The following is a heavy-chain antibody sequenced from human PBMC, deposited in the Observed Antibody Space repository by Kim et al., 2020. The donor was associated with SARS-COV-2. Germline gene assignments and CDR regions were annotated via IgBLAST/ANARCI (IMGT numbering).Heavy chain of an antibody. D-gene: IGHD3-10*01. J-gene: IGHJ4*02. CDR3: ARDTNVYGSGSYLTYFDY. V-gene: IGHV3-48*03. CDR1: GFKFRAFG. CDR2: ISGSGTTI. Sequence: GGSLRLSCVTSGFKFRAFGMNWIRQAPGKGLEWVSCISGSGTTINYTDSVKGRFTISRDNAKNSLYLQMNSMRAEDTAIYYCARDTNVYGSGSYLTYFDYCGQGKLVTVSS.